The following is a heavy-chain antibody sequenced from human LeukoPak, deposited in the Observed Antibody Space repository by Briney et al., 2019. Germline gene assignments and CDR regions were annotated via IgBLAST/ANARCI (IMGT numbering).Heavy chain of an antibody. J-gene: IGHJ4*02. CDR1: GGSISSGDYY. CDR3: ASQDQNEPGFICY. CDR2: IYYSGST. D-gene: IGHD3-10*01. Sequence: SQTLSLTCTVSGGSISSGDYYWSWIRQPPGKGLEWIGYIYYSGSTNYNPSLKSRVTISVDTSKNQFSLKLSSVTAADTAVYYCASQDQNEPGFICYWGQGTLVTVSS. V-gene: IGHV4-30-4*01.